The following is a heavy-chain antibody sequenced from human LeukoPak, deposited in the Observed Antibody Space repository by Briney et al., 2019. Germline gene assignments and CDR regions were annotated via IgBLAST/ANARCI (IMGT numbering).Heavy chain of an antibody. Sequence: GGSLRLSCAASGFTFSSYGIQWVRQATGKGLEWVSSIATAGDTYYAGAVKGRFTLSREDAKKSSYLQMNDLGAGDTAVYYCARGALGFDYWGQGTLGTVSS. V-gene: IGHV3-13*04. CDR2: IATAGDT. CDR1: GFTFSSYG. J-gene: IGHJ4*02. CDR3: ARGALGFDY.